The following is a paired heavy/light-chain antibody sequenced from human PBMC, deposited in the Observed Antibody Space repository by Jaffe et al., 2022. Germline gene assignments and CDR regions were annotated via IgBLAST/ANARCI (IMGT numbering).Heavy chain of an antibody. Sequence: EVKLVESGGGLVKPGGSLRLSCAPSGFNFINAWMSWVRQAPGKGLEWVGRIKSKSDGGTTDYAAPVKGRFTISRDDANNTLFLQMNSLRSEDTAVYYCTTGIRSDYVLQYWGQGTLVTVSS. CDR2: IKSKSDGGTT. J-gene: IGHJ4*02. V-gene: IGHV3-15*05. D-gene: IGHD4-17*01. CDR1: GFNFINAW. CDR3: TTGIRSDYVLQY.
Light chain of an antibody. Sequence: QPVLTQPPSASASLGASVTLTCTLSSDYSHYKVDWWHQRPGKGPRFVMRVGTGGVVGSKGDDIPDRFSVLGSGLNRYLTIKNMQEEDEGDYYCGADHGSSGSNLVWVFGGGTKVTVL. CDR1: SDYSHYK. J-gene: IGLJ3*02. CDR2: VGTGGVVG. CDR3: GADHGSSGSNLVWV. V-gene: IGLV9-49*01.